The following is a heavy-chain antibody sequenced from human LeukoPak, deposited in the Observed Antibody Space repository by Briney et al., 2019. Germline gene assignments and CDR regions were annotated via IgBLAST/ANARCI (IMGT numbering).Heavy chain of an antibody. CDR2: VHDSAGT. CDR3: AKGRKDFDTNLGPFDS. D-gene: IGHD3-9*01. V-gene: IGHV4-59*01. CDR1: GGSFSDYY. Sequence: SETLSLTCAVYGGSFSDYYWSWIRQSPGKGLEWLGYVHDSAGTIYNPSLKSRVTISVGTSKTQFSLKVTSVTTADTAVYYCAKGRKDFDTNLGPFDSWGQGILVTVSS. J-gene: IGHJ4*02.